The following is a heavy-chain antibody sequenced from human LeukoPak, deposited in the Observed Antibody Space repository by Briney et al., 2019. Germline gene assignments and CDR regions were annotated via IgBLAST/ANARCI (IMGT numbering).Heavy chain of an antibody. CDR3: ARGNGDYRSYYFDY. J-gene: IGHJ4*02. CDR1: GFTFSSYA. D-gene: IGHD4-17*01. V-gene: IGHV3-23*01. Sequence: GGSLRLSCAASGFTFSSYAMSWVRQAPGKGLEWVSAISRSGGSTYYADSVKGRFTISRDNSKNTLYLQMNSLRAEDTAVYYCARGNGDYRSYYFDYWGQGTLVTVSS. CDR2: ISRSGGST.